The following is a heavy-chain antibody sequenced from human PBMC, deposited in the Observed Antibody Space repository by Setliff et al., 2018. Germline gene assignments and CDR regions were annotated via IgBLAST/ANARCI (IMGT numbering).Heavy chain of an antibody. CDR3: ARCNNFWSGWYSFYYYYYMDV. CDR2: IYWNDDE. D-gene: IGHD3-3*01. CDR1: GFSLSTSGVG. V-gene: IGHV2-5*01. Sequence: SGPTLVNPTQTLTLTCTFSGFSLSTSGVGVGWIRQPPGKALEWLALIYWNDDERYSPSLSSRLTITKDTSKNQVVLTMTNMDPVDTATYYCARCNNFWSGWYSFYYYYYMDVWGKGTTVTVS. J-gene: IGHJ6*03.